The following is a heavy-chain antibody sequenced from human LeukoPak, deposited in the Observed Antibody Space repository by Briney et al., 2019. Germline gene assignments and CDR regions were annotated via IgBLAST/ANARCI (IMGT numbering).Heavy chain of an antibody. V-gene: IGHV3-23*01. CDR2: ISGSGGST. CDR1: GFTFSSYA. CDR3: AKDWSYSSSWYLDY. J-gene: IGHJ4*02. Sequence: GGSLRLSCAASGFTFSSYAMSWVRQAPGKGLEWVSAISGSGGSTYYADSVKGRFTISRDNSKNTLYLQMNSLRAEDTAVYYCAKDWSYSSSWYLDYWGQGTLSPSPQ. D-gene: IGHD6-13*01.